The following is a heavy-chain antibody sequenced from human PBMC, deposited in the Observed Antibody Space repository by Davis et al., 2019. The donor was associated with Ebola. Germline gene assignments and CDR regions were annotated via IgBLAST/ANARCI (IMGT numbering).Heavy chain of an antibody. CDR1: GFTFGDYA. CDR3: ASGRGYSYVDH. Sequence: GESLKISCTASGFTFGDYAMSWFRQAPGKGLEWVAVIWYDGSNKYYADSVKGRFTISRDNSKNTLYLQMNSLRAEDTAVYYCASGRGYSYVDHWGQGTLVTVSS. V-gene: IGHV3-33*01. J-gene: IGHJ4*02. D-gene: IGHD5-18*01. CDR2: IWYDGSNK.